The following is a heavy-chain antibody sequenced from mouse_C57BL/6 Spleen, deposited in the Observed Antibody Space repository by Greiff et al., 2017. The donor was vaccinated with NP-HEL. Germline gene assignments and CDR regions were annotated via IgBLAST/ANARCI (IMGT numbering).Heavy chain of an antibody. V-gene: IGHV1-69*01. J-gene: IGHJ4*01. Sequence: QVHVKQPGAELVMPGASVKLSCKASGYTFTSYWMHWVKQRPGQGLEWIGEIDPSDSYTNYNQKFKGKSTLTVDKSSSTAYMQLSSLTSEDSAVYYCARNPYYDYGGDAMDYWGQGTSVTVSS. CDR3: ARNPYYDYGGDAMDY. D-gene: IGHD2-4*01. CDR2: IDPSDSYT. CDR1: GYTFTSYW.